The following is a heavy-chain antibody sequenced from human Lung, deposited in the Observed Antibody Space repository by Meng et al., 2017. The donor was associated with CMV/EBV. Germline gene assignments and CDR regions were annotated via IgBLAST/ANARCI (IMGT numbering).Heavy chain of an antibody. D-gene: IGHD5-18*01. CDR2: ISGGGDII. CDR3: ATDPRLLDY. V-gene: IGHV3-11*01. Sequence: GGXLRPSCVASGLTSSAYYMTWMRQAPGKGPQCVSYISGGGDIIKYADSVKGRFTISRDNAKNSLYLQMNSLRAEDTAVYYCATDPRLLDYWGQGTLVTVSS. CDR1: GLTSSAYY. J-gene: IGHJ4*02.